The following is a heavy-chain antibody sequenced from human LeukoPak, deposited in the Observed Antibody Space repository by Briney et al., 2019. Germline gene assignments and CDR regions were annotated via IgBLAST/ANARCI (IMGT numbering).Heavy chain of an antibody. CDR3: ARGGETTVVTPWGGY. V-gene: IGHV1-2*02. Sequence: ASVKVSCKASGYTFTGHYMHWVRQAPGQGLEWMGWINPNSGGTNYAQKFQGRVTMTRDTSISTGYMDLSRLRSDDTAVYYCARGGETTVVTPWGGYWGQGTLVTVSS. CDR2: INPNSGGT. D-gene: IGHD4-23*01. J-gene: IGHJ4*02. CDR1: GYTFTGHY.